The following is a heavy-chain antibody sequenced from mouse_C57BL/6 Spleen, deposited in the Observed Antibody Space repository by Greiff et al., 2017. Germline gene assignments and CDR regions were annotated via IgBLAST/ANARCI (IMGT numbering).Heavy chain of an antibody. CDR1: GYAFSSSW. CDR2: IYPGDGDT. CDR3: ARWGSQIPYAMDY. Sequence: QVQLKESGPELVKPGASVKISCKASGYAFSSSWMNWVKQRPGKGLEWIGRIYPGDGDTNYNGKFKGKATLTADKSSSTAYMQLSSLTSEDSAVYFCARWGSQIPYAMDYWGQGTSVTVSS. J-gene: IGHJ4*01. V-gene: IGHV1-82*01.